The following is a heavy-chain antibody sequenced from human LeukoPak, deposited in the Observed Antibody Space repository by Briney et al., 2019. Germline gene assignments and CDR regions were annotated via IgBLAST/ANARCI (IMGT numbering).Heavy chain of an antibody. CDR3: ASPGDNYAILGLDY. J-gene: IGHJ4*02. D-gene: IGHD3-9*01. CDR2: ISSDGTTT. V-gene: IGHV3-74*01. CDR1: GFTLSKYW. Sequence: PGGSLRLSCAASGFTLSKYWMHRVRQAPGKGLAWVSRISSDGTTTAYADPVKGRFTISRDSAKNMLYLQMNSLRVEDTAMYYCASPGDNYAILGLDYWGQGTLVTVSS.